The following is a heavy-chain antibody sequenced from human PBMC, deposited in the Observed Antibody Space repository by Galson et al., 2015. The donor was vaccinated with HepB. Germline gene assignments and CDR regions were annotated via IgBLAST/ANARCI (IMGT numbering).Heavy chain of an antibody. V-gene: IGHV1-69*13. CDR3: ARDRPFDYYDSSGYGY. J-gene: IGHJ4*02. Sequence: SVKVSCKASGGTFSSYAISWVRQAPGQGLEWMGGIIPIFGTANYAQKFQGRVTITADESTSTAYMELSSLRSDDTAVYYCARDRPFDYYDSSGYGYWGQGTLVTVSS. CDR1: GGTFSSYA. D-gene: IGHD3-22*01. CDR2: IIPIFGTA.